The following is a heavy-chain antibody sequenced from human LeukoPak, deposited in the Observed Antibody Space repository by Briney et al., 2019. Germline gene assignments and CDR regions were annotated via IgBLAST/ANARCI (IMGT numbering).Heavy chain of an antibody. J-gene: IGHJ4*02. Sequence: SETLSLTCTVSGGPLRSTYYWGWIRQPPGKGLEWMGSMYYTGTTYYNPSLKTRVTMSFDTSKNQFSLNLSSVTAADTAVYYCARGGEVTGTTYYWGQGTLVTVSS. CDR3: ARGGEVTGTTYY. V-gene: IGHV4-39*07. CDR1: GGPLRSTYY. CDR2: MYYTGTT. D-gene: IGHD1-7*01.